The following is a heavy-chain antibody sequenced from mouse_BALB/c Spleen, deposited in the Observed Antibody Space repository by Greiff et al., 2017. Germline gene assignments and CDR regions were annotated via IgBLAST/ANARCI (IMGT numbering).Heavy chain of an antibody. V-gene: IGHV10-1*02. CDR3: VRHNYGLDY. CDR2: IRSKSNNYAT. D-gene: IGHD1-2*01. J-gene: IGHJ2*01. Sequence: EVQVVESGGGLVQPKGSLKLSCAASGFTFTTYAMNWVRQAPGKGFEWVARIRSKSNNYATYYADSVKDRFTISRDDSQSMLYLQMNNLKTEDTAMYYCVRHNYGLDYWGQGTTLTVAS. CDR1: GFTFTTYA.